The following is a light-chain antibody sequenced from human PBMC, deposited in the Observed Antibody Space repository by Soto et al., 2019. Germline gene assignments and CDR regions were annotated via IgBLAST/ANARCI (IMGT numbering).Light chain of an antibody. Sequence: EIVLTQSPATLYLSPGERATLSCRASQSVNGYLAWYQQRPGQAPRLLIDDVSNRATGIPARFSGSGSGPDFTLTISSLEPEDFAAYFCQQRYSWPLTFGQGTRLEIK. J-gene: IGKJ5*01. CDR1: QSVNGY. V-gene: IGKV3-11*01. CDR3: QQRYSWPLT. CDR2: DVS.